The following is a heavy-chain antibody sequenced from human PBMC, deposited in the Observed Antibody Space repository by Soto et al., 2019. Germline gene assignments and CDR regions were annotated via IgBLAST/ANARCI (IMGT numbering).Heavy chain of an antibody. CDR2: ISGSGST. J-gene: IGHJ4*02. CDR3: AKVPLRLDYAHY. D-gene: IGHD5-12*01. Sequence: EVQLLESGGGLVQPGGSLRLSCAASGFTFSNYAMNWVRQAPGKGLEWVSAISGSGSTYYADSVKGRFTISRDNSKNTLHQQMNSPRADDTAVYYCAKVPLRLDYAHYRGPETLVTVSS. V-gene: IGHV3-23*01. CDR1: GFTFSNYA.